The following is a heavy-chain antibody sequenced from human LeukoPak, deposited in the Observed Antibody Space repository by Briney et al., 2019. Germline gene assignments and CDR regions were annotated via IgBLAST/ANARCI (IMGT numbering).Heavy chain of an antibody. CDR2: FDPEDGET. CDR3: ATGRSGLSDAFDI. CDR1: EYTLTELS. Sequence: ASVEVSCKVSEYTLTELSMHWVRQAPGKGLEWMGGFDPEDGETICAQKFQGRVTMTEDTSTDTAYMELSSLRSEDTAVYYCATGRSGLSDAFDIWGQGTMVTVSS. J-gene: IGHJ3*02. D-gene: IGHD3-10*01. V-gene: IGHV1-24*01.